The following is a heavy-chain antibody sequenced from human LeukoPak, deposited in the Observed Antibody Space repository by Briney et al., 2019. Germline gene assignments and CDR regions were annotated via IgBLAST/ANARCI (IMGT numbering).Heavy chain of an antibody. D-gene: IGHD3-22*01. Sequence: SEALSLTCTVSGGSISSTSYSWGWIRQPPGKGLGWIGSIYYSGSTYYNPSLKSRVTISVDTSMNQFSLKLSSVTAADTAVYYCARVSGITMIVVVNSDAFDIWGQGTMVTVSS. J-gene: IGHJ3*02. CDR2: IYYSGST. CDR1: GGSISSTSYS. CDR3: ARVSGITMIVVVNSDAFDI. V-gene: IGHV4-39*07.